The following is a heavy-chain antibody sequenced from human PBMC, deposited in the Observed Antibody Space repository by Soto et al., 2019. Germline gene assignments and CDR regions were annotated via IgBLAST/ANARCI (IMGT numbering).Heavy chain of an antibody. Sequence: GGSLRLSCIASGFTFGDYTMSWFRQAPGKGLEWVGFIRSKAYGGTTESAASVKGRFTISRDDSKSIAYLQMNSLKTEDTAVYYCTRARYYDSSGYYWFDPWGQGALVTVSS. CDR3: TRARYYDSSGYYWFDP. J-gene: IGHJ5*02. CDR1: GFTFGDYT. D-gene: IGHD3-22*01. CDR2: IRSKAYGGTT. V-gene: IGHV3-49*03.